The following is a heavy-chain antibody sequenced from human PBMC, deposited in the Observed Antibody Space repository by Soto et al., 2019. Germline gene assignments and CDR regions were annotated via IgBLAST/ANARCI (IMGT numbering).Heavy chain of an antibody. D-gene: IGHD3-10*01. CDR3: ARGRGAFDI. CDR1: GYTFTSYG. CDR2: ISAYXGNT. J-gene: IGHJ3*02. V-gene: IGHV1-18*01. Sequence: QVQLVQSGAEVKKPGASVKVSCKASGYTFTSYGISWXXXAPGQXLEWMGWISAYXGNTNYAQKLQGRVTMTTDTAYMELRSLRXDDXXXXYCARGRGAFDIWGXXXXVXVSS.